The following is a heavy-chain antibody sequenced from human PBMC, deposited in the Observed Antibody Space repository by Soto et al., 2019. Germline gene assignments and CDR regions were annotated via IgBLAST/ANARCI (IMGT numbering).Heavy chain of an antibody. V-gene: IGHV2-5*02. CDR2: IYWDDEK. Sequence: QITLKESGPTLVKPTQTLTLTCTFSGFSLSTSGVGVGWIGQPPGKALEWLALIYWDDEKRYSPCLKSMLTIXXXXXXXXXXXXXXXXXXXXXXXXXXXXXXXAXXXXXXXPINSFDYWGQGTLVTVSS. D-gene: IGHD4-4*01. CDR1: GFSLSTSGVG. J-gene: IGHJ4*02. CDR3: XXXXXAXXXXXXXPINSFDY.